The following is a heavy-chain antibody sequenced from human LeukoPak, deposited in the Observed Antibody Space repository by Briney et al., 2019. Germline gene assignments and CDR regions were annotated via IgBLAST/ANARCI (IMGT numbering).Heavy chain of an antibody. CDR2: FSDSSGSS. Sequence: GGSLRLSCAASGFTFSNYGMSWVRQAPGKGLERVSSFSDSSGSSYYADSVKGRFTISRDNSKITLYLQMNSLTVEDTAIYYCARNGDYFTLWHFDLWGRGTLVTVSS. V-gene: IGHV3-23*01. J-gene: IGHJ2*01. D-gene: IGHD4-17*01. CDR1: GFTFSNYG. CDR3: ARNGDYFTLWHFDL.